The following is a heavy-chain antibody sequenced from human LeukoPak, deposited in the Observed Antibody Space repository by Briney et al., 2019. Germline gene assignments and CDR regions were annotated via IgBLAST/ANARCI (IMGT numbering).Heavy chain of an antibody. CDR1: GFTFSSYW. J-gene: IGHJ4*02. Sequence: GGSLRLSCAASGFTFSSYWMHWVRQAPGKGLVWVSRINSDGSSTSYADSVKGRFTTSRDNAKNTLYLQMNSLRAEDTAVYYCARGMSYYYDSSGYYTHWGQGTLVTVSS. D-gene: IGHD3-22*01. CDR3: ARGMSYYYDSSGYYTH. V-gene: IGHV3-74*01. CDR2: INSDGSST.